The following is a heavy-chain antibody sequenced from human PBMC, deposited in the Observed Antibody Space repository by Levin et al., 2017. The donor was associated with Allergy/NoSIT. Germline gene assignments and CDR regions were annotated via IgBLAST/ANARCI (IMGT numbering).Heavy chain of an antibody. CDR3: ARSYYSDSGSYFWYLDL. CDR2: IYYSGST. Sequence: SQTLSLTCTVSGGSVSSGGYYWSWIRQPPGKGLEWIGYIYYSGSTNYSPSLKSRVTISADTSKNQFSLKLSSVTAADTAMYYCARSYYSDSGSYFWYLDLWGRGTLVTVSS. V-gene: IGHV4-61*08. J-gene: IGHJ2*01. CDR1: GGSVSSGGYY. D-gene: IGHD3-10*01.